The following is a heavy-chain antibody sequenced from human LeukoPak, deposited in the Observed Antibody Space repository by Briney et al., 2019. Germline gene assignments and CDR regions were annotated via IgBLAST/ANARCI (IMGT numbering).Heavy chain of an antibody. CDR1: GFTLSNAW. CDR2: IKTKIEGGTT. D-gene: IGHD2-2*01. Sequence: GGSLRLSCAASGFTLSNAWMNWVRQAPGKGLEWVARIKTKIEGGTTDYAAPVKGRFTISRDDSLNTLYLQMNSLRAEDTAVYYCAKAPQYCSSTSCRYYYYYMDVWGKGTTVTVSS. J-gene: IGHJ6*03. CDR3: AKAPQYCSSTSCRYYYYYMDV. V-gene: IGHV3-15*01.